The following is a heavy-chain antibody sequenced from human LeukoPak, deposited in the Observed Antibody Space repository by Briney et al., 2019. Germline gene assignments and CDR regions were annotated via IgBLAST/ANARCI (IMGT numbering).Heavy chain of an antibody. V-gene: IGHV4-4*02. CDR1: GGSISSSNW. Sequence: PSETLSLTCAVSGGSISSSNWWSWVRPPPGKGLEWIGEIYHSGSTNYNPSLKSRVTISVDKSKNQFSLKLSSVTAADTAVYYCAREARDYYDSSGYYYFDYWGQGTLVTVSS. CDR3: AREARDYYDSSGYYYFDY. J-gene: IGHJ4*02. CDR2: IYHSGST. D-gene: IGHD3-22*01.